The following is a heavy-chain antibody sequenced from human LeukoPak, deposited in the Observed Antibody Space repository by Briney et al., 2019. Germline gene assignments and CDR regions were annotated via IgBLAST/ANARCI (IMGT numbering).Heavy chain of an antibody. CDR3: ARGLGGVVIILGKNWFAP. J-gene: IGHJ5*02. CDR1: GGSFSGYY. Sequence: SETLSLTCAVYGGSFSGYYWSWIRQPPGKGLEWIGEINHSGSTNYNPSLKSRVTISVDTSKNQFSLKLSSVTAADTAVYYCARGLGGVVIILGKNWFAPWGQGTLVTVSS. V-gene: IGHV4-34*01. D-gene: IGHD3-3*01. CDR2: INHSGST.